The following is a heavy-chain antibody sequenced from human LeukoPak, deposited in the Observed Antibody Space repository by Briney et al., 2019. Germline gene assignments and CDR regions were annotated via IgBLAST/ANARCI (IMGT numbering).Heavy chain of an antibody. V-gene: IGHV3-30*03. J-gene: IGHJ4*02. D-gene: IGHD4-23*01. CDR3: ATGVVTPVFDY. CDR2: ISYDGSNK. CDR1: GFTFSSYG. Sequence: GGSLRLSCAASGFTFSSYGMHWVRQAPGKGLEWVAVISYDGSNKYYADSVKGRLTISRDNSKNTLYLQMNSLRAEDTAVYYCATGVVTPVFDYWGQGTLVTVSS.